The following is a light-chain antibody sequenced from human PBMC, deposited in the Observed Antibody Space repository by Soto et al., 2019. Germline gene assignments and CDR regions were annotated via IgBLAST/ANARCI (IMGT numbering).Light chain of an antibody. CDR1: QSINAW. V-gene: IGKV1-5*03. CDR2: KAS. CDR3: HQYHNFPRT. Sequence: IQLTQFTSPLSASVGGRVPITCRASQSINAWLAWYHQKPGQAPNLLIYKASTLESGGPSRFSGSGSGTEFTLTVSSLQPDDFATYYCHQYHNFPRTLGQGTKVDIK. J-gene: IGKJ1*01.